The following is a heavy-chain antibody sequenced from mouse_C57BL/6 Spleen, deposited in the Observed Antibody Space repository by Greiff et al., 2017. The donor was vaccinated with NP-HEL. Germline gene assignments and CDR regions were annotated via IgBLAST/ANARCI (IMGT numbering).Heavy chain of an antibody. CDR1: GYAFSSSW. D-gene: IGHD2-4*01. Sequence: VQLQQSGPELVKPGASVQISCKASGYAFSSSWMNWVKQRPGKGLEWIGRIYPGDGDTNYNGKFKGKATLTADKSSSTAYMQLSSLTSEDSAVYFCARWDYDYDGNWYFDVWGTGTTVTVSS. V-gene: IGHV1-82*01. CDR3: ARWDYDYDGNWYFDV. CDR2: IYPGDGDT. J-gene: IGHJ1*03.